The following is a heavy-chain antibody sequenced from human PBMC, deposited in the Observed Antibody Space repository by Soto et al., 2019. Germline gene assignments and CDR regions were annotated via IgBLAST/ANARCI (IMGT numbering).Heavy chain of an antibody. CDR2: ISSSGSTI. J-gene: IGHJ6*02. CDR3: AREMRGWRVRVLYGMDV. D-gene: IGHD3-10*01. CDR1: GFTFSSYE. V-gene: IGHV3-48*03. Sequence: HPGGSLRLSCAASGFTFSSYEMNWVRQAPGKGLEWVSYISSSGSTIYYADSVKGRFTISRDNAKNSLYLQMNSLRAEDTAVYYCAREMRGWRVRVLYGMDVWGQGTTVTVSS.